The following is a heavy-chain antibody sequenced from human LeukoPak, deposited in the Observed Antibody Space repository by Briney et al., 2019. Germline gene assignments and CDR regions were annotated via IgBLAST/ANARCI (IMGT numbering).Heavy chain of an antibody. CDR1: GGSISSYY. J-gene: IGHJ4*02. CDR2: IYYSGTT. CDR3: ARDNSGYCSGGSCYHFDY. Sequence: SETLSVTCTVSGGSISSYYCSWIRQPPGKALEVIGYIYYSGTTNYNPSLKSRVTISVDTSKNQFSLKMSAVTDADTAVSYCARDNSGYCSGGSCYHFDYWGQGTLGTVSS. V-gene: IGHV4-59*01. D-gene: IGHD2-15*01.